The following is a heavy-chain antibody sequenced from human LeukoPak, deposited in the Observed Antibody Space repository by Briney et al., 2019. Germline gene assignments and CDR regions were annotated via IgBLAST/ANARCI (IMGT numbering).Heavy chain of an antibody. CDR3: ARDPQFVNAFDI. CDR1: GGFVSSSTYY. V-gene: IGHV4-39*07. J-gene: IGHJ3*02. D-gene: IGHD3-16*02. Sequence: SETLSLTCTVSGGFVSSSTYYWGWIRQPPGKGLEWIGSIYYSGSTYYNPSLKSRVTISVDTSKNQFSLKLSSVTAADTAVYYCARDPQFVNAFDIWGQGTMVTVSS. CDR2: IYYSGST.